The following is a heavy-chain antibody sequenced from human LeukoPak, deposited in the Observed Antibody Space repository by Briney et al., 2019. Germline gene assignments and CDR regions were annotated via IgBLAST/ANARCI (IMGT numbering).Heavy chain of an antibody. D-gene: IGHD3-10*01. V-gene: IGHV4-59*01. CDR2: IYYSGST. J-gene: IGHJ5*02. Sequence: SETLSLTCTVSGGSISSYYWSWIRQPPGKGLEWIGYIYYSGSTNYNPSLKSRVTISVDTSKNQFSLKLSSVTAADTAVYYCARLTYYYGSGSYYNVNPGWFDPWGQGTLVTVSS. CDR3: ARLTYYYGSGSYYNVNPGWFDP. CDR1: GGSISSYY.